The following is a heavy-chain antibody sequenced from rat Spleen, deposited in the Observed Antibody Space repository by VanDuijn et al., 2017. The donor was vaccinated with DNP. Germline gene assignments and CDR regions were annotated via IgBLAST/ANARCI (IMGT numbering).Heavy chain of an antibody. Sequence: EVQLVESGGGLVQPGRSLKLSCAASGFTFSDYYMAWVRQAPMKGLEWVAYIRYDGGSTYYGDSVKGHFTVSRDNAKSTLYLQMNSLRSEDMATYYGVRHEGYGYYFDYWGQGVMVTVSS. J-gene: IGHJ2*01. CDR3: VRHEGYGYYFDY. D-gene: IGHD4-1*01. V-gene: IGHV5-22*01. CDR1: GFTFSDYY. CDR2: IRYDGGST.